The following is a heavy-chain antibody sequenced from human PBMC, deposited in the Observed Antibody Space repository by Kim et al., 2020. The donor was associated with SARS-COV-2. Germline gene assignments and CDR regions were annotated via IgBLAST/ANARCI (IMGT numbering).Heavy chain of an antibody. D-gene: IGHD5-12*01. J-gene: IGHJ3*02. V-gene: IGHV1-18*01. CDR2: ISAYNGDT. Sequence: ASVKVSCKASGYTFTSYGISWVRQAPGQGLEWMGWISAYNGDTNYAQKLQGRVTMTTDTSTSTAYMELRSLRSDDTAVYYCASSGYDWGNVFDIWGQGTMVPVPS. CDR1: GYTFTSYG. CDR3: ASSGYDWGNVFDI.